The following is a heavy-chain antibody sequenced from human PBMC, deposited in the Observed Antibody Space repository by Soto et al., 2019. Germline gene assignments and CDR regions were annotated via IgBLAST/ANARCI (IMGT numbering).Heavy chain of an antibody. Sequence: EVQMVESGGGLVQPGGSLRLSCAAAGFTFSDHYFDWVRQAPGKGLEWVARIRNKASSYTTAYAASVKGRFAVSRDDSKNSLCLQMNSLKTEYTAGYYCDRVRLGTQKDFDLWGSGILVTVSS. D-gene: IGHD7-27*01. CDR2: IRNKASSYTT. J-gene: IGHJ2*01. CDR3: DRVRLGTQKDFDL. CDR1: GFTFSDHY. V-gene: IGHV3-72*01.